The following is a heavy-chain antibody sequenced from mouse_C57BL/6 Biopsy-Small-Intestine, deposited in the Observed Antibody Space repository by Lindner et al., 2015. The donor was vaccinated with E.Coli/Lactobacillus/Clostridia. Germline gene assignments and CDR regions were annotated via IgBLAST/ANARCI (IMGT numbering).Heavy chain of an antibody. Sequence: VQLQESGTELVKPGASVKLSCKATGYTFTGYWIEWVKQRPGHGLEWIGEILPGSGSTNYNEKFKGKATLTVDKSSSTAYMELRSLTSEDTAVYYCARRWGLLYAMDYWGQGTSVTVSS. V-gene: IGHV1-9*01. D-gene: IGHD1-1*01. CDR3: ARRWGLLYAMDY. CDR1: GYTFTGYW. J-gene: IGHJ4*01. CDR2: ILPGSGST.